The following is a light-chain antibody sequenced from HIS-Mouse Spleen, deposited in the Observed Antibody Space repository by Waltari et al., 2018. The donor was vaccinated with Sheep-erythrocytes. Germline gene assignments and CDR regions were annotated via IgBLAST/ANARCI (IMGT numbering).Light chain of an antibody. CDR2: DVS. J-gene: IGLJ1*01. CDR1: SSDVVGYTS. V-gene: IGLV2-11*01. CDR3: CSYAGSYNHV. Sequence: QSALTQPRSVSGSPGQSVTISCTGTSSDVVGYTSVFWYQQHPGKAPKLMIYDVSKRPSGVPDRFSGSKSGNTASLTISGLQAEDEADYYCCSYAGSYNHVFATGTKVTVL.